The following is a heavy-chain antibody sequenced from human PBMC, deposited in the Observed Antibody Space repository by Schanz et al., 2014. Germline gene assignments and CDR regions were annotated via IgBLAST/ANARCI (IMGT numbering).Heavy chain of an antibody. V-gene: IGHV3-48*01. J-gene: IGHJ4*02. D-gene: IGHD3-10*01. Sequence: DVQLLESGGGLVQPGGSLRLSCASSGFSFTTYAMSWVRQAPGKGLEWVSYVSRSTPDIYYADSVKGRFTISRDNAKNSLFLQMNSLRAEDTAVYYCARIGGSVFDYWAQGTLVTVSS. CDR1: GFSFTTYA. CDR3: ARIGGSVFDY. CDR2: VSRSTPDI.